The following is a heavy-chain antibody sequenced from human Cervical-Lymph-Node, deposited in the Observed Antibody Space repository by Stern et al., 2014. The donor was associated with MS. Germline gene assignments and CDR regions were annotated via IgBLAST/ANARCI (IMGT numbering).Heavy chain of an antibody. Sequence: QMQLVQSGPEVKKPGTSVKVSCKASGLTFSATAIQWVRQTRGQRLEWIGWIVVGSGDTAYAHNFQERVTITRDMSTNTAYLELSSLGSGDTAVYYCAAVLLGGAPDHWGQGTLVTVSS. D-gene: IGHD1-26*01. J-gene: IGHJ5*02. V-gene: IGHV1-58*02. CDR2: IVVGSGDT. CDR3: AAVLLGGAPDH. CDR1: GLTFSATA.